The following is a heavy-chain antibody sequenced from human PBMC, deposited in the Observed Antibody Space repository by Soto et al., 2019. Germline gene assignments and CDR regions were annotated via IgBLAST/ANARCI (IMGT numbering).Heavy chain of an antibody. CDR1: GYSVNSYW. CDR2: IYPGDSDT. V-gene: IGHV5-51*01. CDR3: SRLHSVPYHFDY. Sequence: GEALKISGKGSGYSVNSYWIGCVRQMPGKGLEGMGIIYPGDSDTRYSPSFQGQVTISDDKSISTAYLQWSSLKASDTAMYYCSRLHSVPYHFDYWAQGTLVTVSS. J-gene: IGHJ4*02.